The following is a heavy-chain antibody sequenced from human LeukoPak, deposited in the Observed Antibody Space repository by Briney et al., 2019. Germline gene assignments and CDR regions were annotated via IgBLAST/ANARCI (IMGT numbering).Heavy chain of an antibody. CDR3: ASAGSGSYYSYAFDI. CDR1: GGTFSSYA. Sequence: SVKVSCKASGGTFSSYAISWVRQAPGQGLKWMGRIIPILGIANYAQKFQGRVTITADKSTSTAYMELSSLRSEDTAVYYCASAGSGSYYSYAFDIWGQGTMVTVSS. V-gene: IGHV1-69*04. CDR2: IIPILGIA. D-gene: IGHD3-10*01. J-gene: IGHJ3*02.